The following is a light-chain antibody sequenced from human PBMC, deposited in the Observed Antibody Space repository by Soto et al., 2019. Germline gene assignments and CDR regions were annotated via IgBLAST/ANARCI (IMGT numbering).Light chain of an antibody. Sequence: EIVLTQSPGTLSLSPGERATLSCRASQSVSSSYLAWHQQKPGQAPRLLIYGASTRATGIPDRFSGSGSGTDFTLTTSRLEPEDLAVYYCQQYGSSSLTFGGGTKVEIK. J-gene: IGKJ4*01. CDR3: QQYGSSSLT. V-gene: IGKV3-20*01. CDR1: QSVSSSY. CDR2: GAS.